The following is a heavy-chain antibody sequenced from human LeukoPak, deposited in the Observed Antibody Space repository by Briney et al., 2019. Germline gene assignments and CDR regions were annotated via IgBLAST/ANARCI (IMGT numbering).Heavy chain of an antibody. D-gene: IGHD6-13*01. CDR2: IYYSGST. V-gene: IGHV4-59*01. CDR1: GGSISSYY. J-gene: IGHJ4*02. Sequence: SETLSLTCTVSGGSISSYYWSWIRQPPGKGLEWIGYIYYSGSTNYNPSLKSRVTISVDTSKNQFSLKLSSVTAADTAVYYCASFLTAAGSEVGYWGQGTLVTVSS. CDR3: ASFLTAAGSEVGY.